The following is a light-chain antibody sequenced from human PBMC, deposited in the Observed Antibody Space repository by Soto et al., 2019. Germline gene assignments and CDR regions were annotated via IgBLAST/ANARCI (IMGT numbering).Light chain of an antibody. J-gene: IGKJ4*01. CDR1: QSVSSDY. Sequence: EIVLTQSPGTLSLSPGERATLSCRASQSVSSDYLAWYQQKPGQAPRLLISRASRRATGIPDRFSGSGSGTDFTLTISSLEPEDFAVYYCQQRSYWLTFGEGTKVEIK. CDR2: RAS. V-gene: IGKV3D-20*02. CDR3: QQRSYWLT.